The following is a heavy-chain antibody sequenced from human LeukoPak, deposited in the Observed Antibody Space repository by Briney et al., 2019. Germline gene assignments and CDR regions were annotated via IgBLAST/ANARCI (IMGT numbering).Heavy chain of an antibody. CDR1: GGTFSSYA. D-gene: IGHD3-22*01. V-gene: IGHV1-69*05. J-gene: IGHJ4*02. Sequence: GASVKVSCKASGGTFSSYAISWVRQAPGQGLEWMGGIIPIFGTANYAQKFQGRVTITTDESTSTAYMELSSLRSEDTAVYYCAREDRNLNYYSLDYWGQGTLVTVSS. CDR3: AREDRNLNYYSLDY. CDR2: IIPIFGTA.